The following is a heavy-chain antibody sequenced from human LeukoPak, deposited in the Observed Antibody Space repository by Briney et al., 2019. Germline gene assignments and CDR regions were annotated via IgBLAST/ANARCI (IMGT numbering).Heavy chain of an antibody. Sequence: GESLKISCQASGYSFTNYWIAWLRHMPGKGLEWMGTIETVDSHTTYSPSFQGQVTISVDKSIRTAYFQWSSLKASDSAIYYCARPAGIYCSGGSCYDFDYWGQGTLVTVSS. CDR3: ARPAGIYCSGGSCYDFDY. V-gene: IGHV5-51*01. D-gene: IGHD2-15*01. CDR2: IETVDSHT. J-gene: IGHJ4*02. CDR1: GYSFTNYW.